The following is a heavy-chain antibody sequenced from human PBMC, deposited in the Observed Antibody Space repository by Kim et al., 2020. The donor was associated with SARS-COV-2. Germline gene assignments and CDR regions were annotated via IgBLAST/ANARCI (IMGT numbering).Heavy chain of an antibody. D-gene: IGHD3-10*01. J-gene: IGHJ3*02. CDR2: INTNTGNP. CDR3: ARDPLMVRGAPHAFDI. Sequence: ASVKVSCKASGYTFTSYAMNWVRQAPGQGLEWMGWINTNTGNPTYAQGFTGRFVFSLDTSVSTAYLQISSLKAEDTAVYYCARDPLMVRGAPHAFDIWGQGKMVTVSS. CDR1: GYTFTSYA. V-gene: IGHV7-4-1*02.